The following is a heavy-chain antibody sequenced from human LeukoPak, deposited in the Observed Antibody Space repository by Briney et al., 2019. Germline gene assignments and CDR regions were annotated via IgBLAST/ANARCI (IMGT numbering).Heavy chain of an antibody. V-gene: IGHV4-4*07. CDR3: ARAGTVTTAWPYYFDY. CDR1: GGSISSYY. CDR2: IYTSGST. Sequence: SETLSLTCTVSGGSISSYYWSWIRQPAGKGLEWIGRIYTSGSTNYNPSLKSRVTMSVDTSKNQFSLKLSSVTAADTAVYYCARAGTVTTAWPYYFDYWGQGTLVTVSS. J-gene: IGHJ4*02. D-gene: IGHD4-17*01.